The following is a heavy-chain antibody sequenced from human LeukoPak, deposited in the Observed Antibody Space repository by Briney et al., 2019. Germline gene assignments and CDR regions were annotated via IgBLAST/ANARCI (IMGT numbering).Heavy chain of an antibody. Sequence: SETLSLTCAVSGGSISSSNWWSWVRRPPGKGLEWIGEIYHSGSTNYNPSLKSRVTISVDKSKNQFSLKLSSVTAADTDVYYCARAALNPGSGSDAFDIWGQGTMVTVSS. V-gene: IGHV4-4*02. CDR1: GGSISSSNW. J-gene: IGHJ3*02. CDR2: IYHSGST. CDR3: ARAALNPGSGSDAFDI. D-gene: IGHD3-10*01.